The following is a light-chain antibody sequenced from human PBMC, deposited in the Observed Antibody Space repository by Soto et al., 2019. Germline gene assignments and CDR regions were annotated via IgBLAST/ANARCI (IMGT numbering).Light chain of an antibody. J-gene: IGKJ4*01. CDR3: QQYGSSPA. V-gene: IGKV3-20*01. CDR1: QSVSSSY. CDR2: GAS. Sequence: ESGLKQSPGTMSLSPGERATLSCRASQSVSSSYLAWYQQKPDQAPRLLIYGASSRATGIPDRFSGSGSGTDFTLTISRLEPEDFAVYYCQQYGSSPAFGGGTKVEIK.